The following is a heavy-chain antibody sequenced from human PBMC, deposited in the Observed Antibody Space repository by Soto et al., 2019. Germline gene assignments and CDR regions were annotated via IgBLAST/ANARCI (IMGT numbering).Heavy chain of an antibody. D-gene: IGHD2-15*01. Sequence: SQTLSLTCVGSGDTVSSNSVAWNWVRQSPSRGLEWLGRTYYRSRWYSDYAVSVRSRIDINADTSKNQVSLQLNSVTPEDTAVYYCARSEEDSDYYYYGMDVWGQGTTVTVS. CDR2: TYYRSRWYS. CDR3: ARSEEDSDYYYYGMDV. J-gene: IGHJ6*02. V-gene: IGHV6-1*01. CDR1: GDTVSSNSVA.